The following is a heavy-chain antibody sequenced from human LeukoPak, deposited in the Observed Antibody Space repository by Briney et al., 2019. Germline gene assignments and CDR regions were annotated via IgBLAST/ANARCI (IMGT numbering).Heavy chain of an antibody. Sequence: ATVKVSCKASGYTFTSYGISWVRQAPGQGLEWMGWISAYNGNTNYAQKFQGRVTMTTDTSTSRAYMELRSLRSDDTAVYYCARVGDILTGYPYYFDYWGQGTLVTVSS. CDR1: GYTFTSYG. CDR2: ISAYNGNT. CDR3: ARVGDILTGYPYYFDY. V-gene: IGHV1-18*01. J-gene: IGHJ4*02. D-gene: IGHD3-9*01.